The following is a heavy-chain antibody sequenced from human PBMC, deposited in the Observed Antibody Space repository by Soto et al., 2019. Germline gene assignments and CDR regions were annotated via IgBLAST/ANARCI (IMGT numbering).Heavy chain of an antibody. Sequence: GESLKISCKGSGYPFNTYWIDWVRQMPGKGLEWMGVIYPGDSETRYSPSFQGQVTISADKSITTAYLQWSSLKASDTAIYYCARRRYTYGQRHYFDFWGQVTLVPVSS. CDR3: ARRRYTYGQRHYFDF. V-gene: IGHV5-51*01. D-gene: IGHD5-18*01. CDR2: IYPGDSET. J-gene: IGHJ4*02. CDR1: GYPFNTYW.